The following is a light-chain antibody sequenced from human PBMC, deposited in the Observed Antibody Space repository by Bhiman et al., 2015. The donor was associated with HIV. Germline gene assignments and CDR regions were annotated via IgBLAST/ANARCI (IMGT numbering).Light chain of an antibody. J-gene: IGLJ1*01. CDR3: GTWHSALSGGGV. CDR2: QDN. Sequence: SYDLTQPPSVSVSPGQTASIACSGDKLGDKFVCWYQQKPGQSPILVIYQDNRRPSGIPDRFSGSKSGTSATLGITGLQTGDEADYYCGTWHSALSGGGVFGTGTRVTVL. V-gene: IGLV3-1*01. CDR1: KLGDKF.